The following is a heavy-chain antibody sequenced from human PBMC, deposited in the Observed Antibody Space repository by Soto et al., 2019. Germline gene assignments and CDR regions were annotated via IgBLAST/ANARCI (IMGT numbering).Heavy chain of an antibody. CDR2: ISGSGGST. Sequence: AGSIRLSCAASGFTFNSYAMSWVRQDPGKGLEWVSAISGSGGSTYYADSVKGRFTISRDNSKNTLYLQMNSLRAEDTAVYYCAKDKGRHCSGGSCYSFDYWGQGTLVTVSS. V-gene: IGHV3-23*01. CDR1: GFTFNSYA. J-gene: IGHJ4*02. D-gene: IGHD2-15*01. CDR3: AKDKGRHCSGGSCYSFDY.